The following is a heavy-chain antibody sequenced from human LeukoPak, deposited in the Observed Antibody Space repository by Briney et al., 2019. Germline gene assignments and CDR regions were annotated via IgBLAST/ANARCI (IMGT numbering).Heavy chain of an antibody. CDR2: ISAYNGNT. D-gene: IGHD2-15*01. J-gene: IGHJ6*02. V-gene: IGHV1-18*01. Sequence: ASVKVSCKASGYTFTSYGISWVRQAPGQGLEWMGWISAYNGNTNYAQKLQGRVTMTTDTSTSIAYMELRSLRSDDTAVYYCARETGIVVVVAATPDYYYYGMDVWGQGTSVTVSS. CDR1: GYTFTSYG. CDR3: ARETGIVVVVAATPDYYYYGMDV.